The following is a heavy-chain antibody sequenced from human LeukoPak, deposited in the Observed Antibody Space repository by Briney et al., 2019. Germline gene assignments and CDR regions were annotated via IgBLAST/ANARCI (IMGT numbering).Heavy chain of an antibody. D-gene: IGHD7-27*01. Sequence: ASVKVSCKASGYTFTGYYMHWVRQAPGQGLEWMGRINPNSGGTNYARNFHGRVTMTRDTSISTAYLDLSRLSSDDTAVYYCARDLNWGNIYWGQGTLVTVSS. CDR1: GYTFTGYY. CDR3: ARDLNWGNIY. CDR2: INPNSGGT. J-gene: IGHJ4*02. V-gene: IGHV1-2*06.